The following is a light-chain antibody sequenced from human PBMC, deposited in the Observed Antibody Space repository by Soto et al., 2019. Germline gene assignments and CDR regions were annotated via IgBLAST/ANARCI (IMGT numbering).Light chain of an antibody. CDR2: KAS. CDR1: HSLNIW. Sequence: DIAMTQSPSTLSASVGDRVTITCRATHSLNIWLAWYQQKPGKAPKLLISKASSLESGVPSRFSGSGSGTEFSLTISSLQPDDFATYYCQQYKAYPYTFGQGTKLEMK. J-gene: IGKJ2*01. V-gene: IGKV1-5*03. CDR3: QQYKAYPYT.